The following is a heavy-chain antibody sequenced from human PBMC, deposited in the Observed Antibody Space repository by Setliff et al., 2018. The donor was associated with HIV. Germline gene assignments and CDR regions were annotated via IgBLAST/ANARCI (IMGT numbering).Heavy chain of an antibody. CDR3: ASTISCTNGVCLDAFDI. CDR1: GYTFTSYY. V-gene: IGHV1-2*06. J-gene: IGHJ3*02. Sequence: ASVKVSCKASGYTFTSYYIHWVRHAPGQGLEWMGRIIPNSGGTNFARNCQGRVTMTRDTSISTAYMELSRLRSDDTAVYYCASTISCTNGVCLDAFDIWGQGTMVTVSS. CDR2: IIPNSGGT. D-gene: IGHD2-8*01.